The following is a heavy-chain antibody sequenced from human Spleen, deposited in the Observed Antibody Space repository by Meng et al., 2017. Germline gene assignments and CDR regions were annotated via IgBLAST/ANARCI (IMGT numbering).Heavy chain of an antibody. CDR3: TTLSGYYFDY. D-gene: IGHD3-22*01. Sequence: GGSLRLSCAASGFTFSDYYMSWIRLAPGKGLECVGFVRSKAYGGTTEYAASVKGRFTISRDDSKGIAYLQMNSLKSEDTAVYYCTTLSGYYFDYWGQGTLVTVSS. V-gene: IGHV3-49*03. CDR1: GFTFSDYY. CDR2: VRSKAYGGTT. J-gene: IGHJ4*02.